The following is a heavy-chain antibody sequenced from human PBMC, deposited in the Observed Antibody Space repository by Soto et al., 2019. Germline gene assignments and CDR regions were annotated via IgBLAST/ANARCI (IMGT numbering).Heavy chain of an antibody. V-gene: IGHV4-39*07. D-gene: IGHD3-16*01. CDR2: IYYSGST. CDR1: GGSISSSSYY. Sequence: PSETLSLTCTVSGGSISSSSYYWGWIRQPPGKGLEWIGSIYYSGSTYYNPSLKSRVTISVDTSKNQFSLRLSSVTAADTAVYYCARYGGARGFDPWGQGTLVTVSS. CDR3: ARYGGARGFDP. J-gene: IGHJ5*02.